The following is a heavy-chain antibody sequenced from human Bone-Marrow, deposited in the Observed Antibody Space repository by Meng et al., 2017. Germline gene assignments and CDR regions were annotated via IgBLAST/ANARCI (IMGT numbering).Heavy chain of an antibody. CDR3: ARDLLVSAGYGMDV. D-gene: IGHD2-2*01. V-gene: IGHV3-9*01. CDR2: ISWNSGSI. J-gene: IGHJ6*02. Sequence: SLKISCAASGFTFDDYAMHWVRQAPGKGLEWVSGISWNSGSIGYADSVKGRFTISRDNAKNSLYLQMNSLRAEDTALYYCARDLLVSAGYGMDVWGQGTTVTVSS. CDR1: GFTFDDYA.